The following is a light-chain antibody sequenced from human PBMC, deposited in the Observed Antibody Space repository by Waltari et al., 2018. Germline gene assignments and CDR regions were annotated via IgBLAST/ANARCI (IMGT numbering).Light chain of an antibody. J-gene: IGLJ3*02. Sequence: QSALTQPASVSGSPGQSITISCTGIGSAIDGSDFVSWYQHLPGKAPQVIIYDVTNRPSGLSGLFSASKSANTASLTISGLQPEDDGDYYCTSQRVDGVVLFGVLTQVTVL. CDR3: TSQRVDGVVL. CDR2: DVT. CDR1: GSAIDGSDF. V-gene: IGLV2-14*03.